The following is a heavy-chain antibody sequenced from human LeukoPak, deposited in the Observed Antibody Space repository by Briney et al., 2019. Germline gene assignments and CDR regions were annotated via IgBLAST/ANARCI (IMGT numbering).Heavy chain of an antibody. CDR3: ARTHGTLTGTGFDY. CDR1: GLSFSSYW. Sequence: GGSLRLSCAASGLSFSSYWMHWVRQVPGKGLVWVSRINSDGSITTYADSVRGRFTISRDNAKNTLYLQMNSLRAEDTAVYYCARTHGTLTGTGFDYWGQGTLVTVSS. J-gene: IGHJ4*02. V-gene: IGHV3-74*01. D-gene: IGHD1-20*01. CDR2: INSDGSIT.